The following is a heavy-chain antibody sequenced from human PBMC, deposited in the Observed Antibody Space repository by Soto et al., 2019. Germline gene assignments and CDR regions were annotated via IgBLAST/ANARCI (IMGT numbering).Heavy chain of an antibody. CDR1: GGSISSGDYY. V-gene: IGHV4-30-4*01. Sequence: SSETLSLTCTVSGGSISSGDYYWSWIRQPPGKGLEWIGYIYYSGSTYYNPSLKSRVTISVDTSKNQFSLKLSSVTAADTAVYYCARELSTSSYGMDVWGQGTTVTVSS. CDR2: IYYSGST. J-gene: IGHJ6*02. CDR3: ARELSTSSYGMDV. D-gene: IGHD3-16*01.